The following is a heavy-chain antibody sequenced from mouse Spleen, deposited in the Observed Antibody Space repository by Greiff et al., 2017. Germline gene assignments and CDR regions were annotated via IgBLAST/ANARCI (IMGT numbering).Heavy chain of an antibody. CDR2: ISSGGSYT. CDR3: ARAYGNYWYFDV. Sequence: EVKLVESGGGLVKPGGSLKLSCAASGFTFSSYAMSWVRQTPEKRLEWVATISSGGSYTYYPDSVKGRFTISRDNAKNTLYLQMSSLRSEDTAMYYCARAYGNYWYFDVWGAGTTVTVSS. V-gene: IGHV5-9-1*01. CDR1: GFTFSSYA. D-gene: IGHD2-10*02. J-gene: IGHJ1*01.